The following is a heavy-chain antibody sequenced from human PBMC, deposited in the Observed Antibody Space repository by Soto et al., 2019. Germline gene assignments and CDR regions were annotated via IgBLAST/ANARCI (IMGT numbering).Heavy chain of an antibody. CDR2: MYHSGST. CDR3: ARTPWDGYTGYYFDY. V-gene: IGHV4-30-2*01. J-gene: IGHJ4*02. CDR1: GDSIRSSSSY. Sequence: TLSLTCAVSGDSIRSSSSYWSWIRQPPGKGLEWIGYMYHSGSTYYNPSLKSRVTISVDKSKNQFSLKLSSVTAADTAVYSCARTPWDGYTGYYFDYWGQGTLVTVSS. D-gene: IGHD5-18*01.